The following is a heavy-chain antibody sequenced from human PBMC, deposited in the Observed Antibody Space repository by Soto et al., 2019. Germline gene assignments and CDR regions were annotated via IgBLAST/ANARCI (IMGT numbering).Heavy chain of an antibody. V-gene: IGHV3-23*01. CDR3: ARDWYYDFWSGYWSDYYYGMDV. CDR2: ISGGGGST. Sequence: GGSLRLSCAASRFIFAAYAMSWVRQAPGKGLEWVSTISGGGGSTYYADSVKGRFTISRDKAKNTLSLQMNSLRAEDTAVYYCARDWYYDFWSGYWSDYYYGMDVWGQGTTVTVSS. J-gene: IGHJ6*02. D-gene: IGHD3-3*01. CDR1: RFIFAAYA.